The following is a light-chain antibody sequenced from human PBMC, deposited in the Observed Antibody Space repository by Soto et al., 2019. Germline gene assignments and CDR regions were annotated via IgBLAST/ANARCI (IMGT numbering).Light chain of an antibody. J-gene: IGKJ4*01. Sequence: DIQMTQSPSSLSASVGDRVTITCQASQAIGNYLTWYQQKQGKAPKLLIYEASNLETGVPSRFSGSGSGTDFTFTINSLQPEDIATYYCQQYDDLPFTFGGGTKVEIK. V-gene: IGKV1-33*01. CDR3: QQYDDLPFT. CDR2: EAS. CDR1: QAIGNY.